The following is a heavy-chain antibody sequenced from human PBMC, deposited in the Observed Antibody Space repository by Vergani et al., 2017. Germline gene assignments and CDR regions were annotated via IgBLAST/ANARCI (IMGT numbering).Heavy chain of an antibody. V-gene: IGHV5-51*01. CDR3: ASRGPYYYDSSGPPNY. J-gene: IGHJ4*02. D-gene: IGHD3-22*01. Sequence: EVQLVPSGAEVKKPGESLKISCKGSGYSFTSYWIGWVRQLPGKGLEWMGIIYPGDSDTRYSPSFQGQVTISADKSISTAYLQWSSLKASDTAMYYCASRGPYYYDSSGPPNYWGQGTLVTVSS. CDR2: IYPGDSDT. CDR1: GYSFTSYW.